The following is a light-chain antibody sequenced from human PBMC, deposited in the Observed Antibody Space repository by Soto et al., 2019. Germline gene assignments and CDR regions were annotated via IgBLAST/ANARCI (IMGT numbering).Light chain of an antibody. V-gene: IGKV1-9*01. CDR2: AAS. CDR3: QKLNSYPLT. CDR1: QGISSY. Sequence: DSQLTQSPSFLSASVGDRVTMTCRASQGISSYLAWYQQKPGKAPKLLIYAASTLQSGVPSRFSGSGSGTDFTLTISSLQPEDFATYYCQKLNSYPLTFGGGTKVDIK. J-gene: IGKJ4*01.